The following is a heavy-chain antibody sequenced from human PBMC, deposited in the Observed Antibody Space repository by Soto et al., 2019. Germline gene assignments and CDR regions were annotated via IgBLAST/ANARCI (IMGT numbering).Heavy chain of an antibody. CDR1: GGTFSSYA. D-gene: IGHD1-1*01. CDR3: ARVEHYYYYGMDV. Sequence: ASVKVSCKASGGTFSSYAISCVRQAPGQGLEWMGGIIPIFGTANYAQKFQGRVTITADESTSTAYMELSSLRSEDTAVYYCARVEHYYYYGMDVWGQGTTVTVSS. V-gene: IGHV1-69*13. J-gene: IGHJ6*02. CDR2: IIPIFGTA.